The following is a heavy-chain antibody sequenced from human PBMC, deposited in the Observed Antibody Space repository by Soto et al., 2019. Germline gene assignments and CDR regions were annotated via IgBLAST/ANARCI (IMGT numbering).Heavy chain of an antibody. Sequence: ASVKVSCKASGYTFTSYAMHWVRQAPGQMLEWMGWINAGNGNTKYSQKFQGRVTITRDTSASTAYMELSSLRSEDTAVYYCARPSTIFGFYYYYGMDVWGQGTTVTVSS. D-gene: IGHD3-3*01. CDR2: INAGNGNT. CDR3: ARPSTIFGFYYYYGMDV. J-gene: IGHJ6*02. V-gene: IGHV1-3*01. CDR1: GYTFTSYA.